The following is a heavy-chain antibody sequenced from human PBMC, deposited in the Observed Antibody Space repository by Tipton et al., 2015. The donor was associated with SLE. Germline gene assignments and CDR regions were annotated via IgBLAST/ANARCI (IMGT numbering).Heavy chain of an antibody. J-gene: IGHJ4*02. Sequence: QLVQSGAEVKKPGESLKIPCKGSGYSFNTYWIGWVRQMPGKGLEWIGIIYPDDSDTRYSPSFEGQVTMSADKSTSTAYLQWSSLEASDTAMYYCARLLDASLDYWGKGTLVIVSS. V-gene: IGHV5-51*03. CDR1: GYSFNTYW. CDR2: IYPDDSDT. CDR3: ARLLDASLDY.